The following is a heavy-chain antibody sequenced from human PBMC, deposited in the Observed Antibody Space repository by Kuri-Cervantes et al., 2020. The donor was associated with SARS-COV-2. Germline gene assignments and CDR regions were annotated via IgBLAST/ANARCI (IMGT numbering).Heavy chain of an antibody. J-gene: IGHJ4*02. D-gene: IGHD2-15*01. Sequence: ASVKVSCKVSGYTLTELSMHWVRQAPGQGLEWMGWISAYNGNTNYAQKLQGRVTMTTDTSTSTAYMELRSLRSDDTAVYYCARDGNFDYWGQGTLVTVSS. CDR2: ISAYNGNT. V-gene: IGHV1-18*01. CDR1: GYTLTELS. CDR3: ARDGNFDY.